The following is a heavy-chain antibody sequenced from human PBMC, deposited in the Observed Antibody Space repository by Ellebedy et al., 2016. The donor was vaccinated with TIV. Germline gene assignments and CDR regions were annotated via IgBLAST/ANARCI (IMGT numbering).Heavy chain of an antibody. Sequence: SVKVSCXASGGTFSSYAISWVRQAPGQGLEWMGGIIPIFGTANYAQKFQGRATITADKSTSTAYMELSSLRSEDTAVYYCARGTAMATPYYYYYGMDVWGQGTTVTVSS. D-gene: IGHD5-18*01. J-gene: IGHJ6*02. CDR3: ARGTAMATPYYYYYGMDV. CDR1: GGTFSSYA. V-gene: IGHV1-69*06. CDR2: IIPIFGTA.